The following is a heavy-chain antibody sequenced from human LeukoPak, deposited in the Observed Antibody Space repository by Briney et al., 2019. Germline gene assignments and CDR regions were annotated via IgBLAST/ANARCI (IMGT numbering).Heavy chain of an antibody. CDR2: ISAYNGNT. Sequence: GASVKVSCKASGYTFTSYGISWVRQAPGQGLEWMGWISAYNGNTNYAQKLQGRVTMTTDTSTSTAYMELRSLRSDDTAVYYCARDRDYGDYAGWFDPWGQGTLVTVSS. CDR1: GYTFTSYG. CDR3: ARDRDYGDYAGWFDP. J-gene: IGHJ5*02. V-gene: IGHV1-18*01. D-gene: IGHD4-17*01.